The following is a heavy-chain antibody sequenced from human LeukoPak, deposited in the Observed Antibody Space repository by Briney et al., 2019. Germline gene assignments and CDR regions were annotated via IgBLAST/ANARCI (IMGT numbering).Heavy chain of an antibody. CDR1: GDSVSSNSAA. CDR2: TYYRSKWYN. V-gene: IGHV6-1*01. CDR3: VSGWNWLDP. J-gene: IGHJ5*02. D-gene: IGHD6-19*01. Sequence: PSQTLSLTCAISGDSVSSNSAAWNWLRQSPSRGLEWLGRTYYRSKWYNDYAVSVKSRITINPDTSKNQFSLQLNSVTPEDTAVYYCVSGWNWLDPWGQGTLVTVSS.